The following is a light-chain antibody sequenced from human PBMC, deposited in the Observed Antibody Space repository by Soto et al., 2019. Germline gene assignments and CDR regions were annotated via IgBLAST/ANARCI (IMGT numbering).Light chain of an antibody. Sequence: DIQMTPSPSTLSASVGDRVIIICRASQSISSWLAWYQQKPGKAPKLLIYKASSLESGVPSRFSGSGSGTEFTLTISSLQPDDFATYYCQQYNSYLWTFGQGTKGDIK. CDR3: QQYNSYLWT. CDR1: QSISSW. CDR2: KAS. J-gene: IGKJ1*01. V-gene: IGKV1-5*03.